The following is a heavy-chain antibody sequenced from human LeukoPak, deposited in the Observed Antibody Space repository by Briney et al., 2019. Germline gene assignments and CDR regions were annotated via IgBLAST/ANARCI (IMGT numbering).Heavy chain of an antibody. Sequence: GGSLRLSCAASGFTFSSYAMSWVRQAPGKGLEWVSAISGSGGSTYYADSVKGRFTISRDNSKNTLYLQMNSPRAEDTAVYYCAKVPKQWLEYYFDYWGQGTLVTVSS. D-gene: IGHD6-19*01. CDR1: GFTFSSYA. J-gene: IGHJ4*02. V-gene: IGHV3-23*01. CDR2: ISGSGGST. CDR3: AKVPKQWLEYYFDY.